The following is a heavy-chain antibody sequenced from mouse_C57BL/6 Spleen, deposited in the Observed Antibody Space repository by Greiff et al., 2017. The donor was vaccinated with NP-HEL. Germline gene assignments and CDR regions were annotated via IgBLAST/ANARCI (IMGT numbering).Heavy chain of an antibody. J-gene: IGHJ3*01. CDR1: GYAFSSSW. D-gene: IGHD4-1*01. Sequence: VQLQQPGPELVKPGASVKLSCKASGYAFSSSWMHWVKQRPGQGLEWIGRIDPGDGDTNYNGKFKGKATLTVDTSSSTAYMQLSSLTSEDSAVYFCTRSNRDVEYAYWGQGTLVTVSA. V-gene: IGHV1-82*01. CDR2: IDPGDGDT. CDR3: TRSNRDVEYAY.